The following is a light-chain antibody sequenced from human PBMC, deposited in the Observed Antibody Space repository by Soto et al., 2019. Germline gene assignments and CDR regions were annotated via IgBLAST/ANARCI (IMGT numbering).Light chain of an antibody. CDR3: QVWDRSSDVV. J-gene: IGLJ2*01. CDR1: NIGSKS. Sequence: SYELTQPPSVSVAPGQTARITCGGNNIGSKSAHWYQQKPDQAPVLVLYDDRDRPSGIPERLSGSNSGDTATLTISRVEAGDEADYYCQVWDRSSDVVFGGGTKVTVL. V-gene: IGLV3-21*02. CDR2: DDR.